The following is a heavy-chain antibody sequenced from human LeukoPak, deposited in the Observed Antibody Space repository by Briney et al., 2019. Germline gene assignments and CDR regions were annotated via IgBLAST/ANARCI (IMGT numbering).Heavy chain of an antibody. CDR1: GFTFSSYA. D-gene: IGHD3-22*01. V-gene: IGHV3-30*04. CDR2: ISYDGSNK. CDR3: ARDYYDSSGYSQYGMDV. Sequence: GGSLRLPCAASGFTFSSYAMHWVRQAPGKGLEWVAVISYDGSNKYYADSVKGRFTISRDNSKNTLYLQMNSLRAEDTAVYYCARDYYDSSGYSQYGMDVWGQGTTVTVSS. J-gene: IGHJ6*02.